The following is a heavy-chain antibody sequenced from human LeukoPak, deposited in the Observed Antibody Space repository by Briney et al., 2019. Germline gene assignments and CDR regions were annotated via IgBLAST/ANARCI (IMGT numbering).Heavy chain of an antibody. CDR2: IYYSGST. CDR3: ARFADEWIQLWLIFDP. D-gene: IGHD5-18*01. Sequence: SETLSLTCTVSGGSISSSSYYWDWIRQPPGKGLEWIGSIYYSGSTYYDPSLKSRVTISVDTSKNQFSLKLSSVTAADTAVYYCARFADEWIQLWLIFDPWGQGTLVTVSS. V-gene: IGHV4-39*07. J-gene: IGHJ5*02. CDR1: GGSISSSSYY.